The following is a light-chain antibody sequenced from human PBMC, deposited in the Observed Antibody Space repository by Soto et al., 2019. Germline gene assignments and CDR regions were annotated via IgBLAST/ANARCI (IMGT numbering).Light chain of an antibody. V-gene: IGLV1-44*01. Sequence: QSVLTQPPSASGTPGQRVTISCSGSTSNIGGNTVNWYQQFPGTAPKLLMFKNNQRPSGVPDRFSGSKSGTSASLAISGLQSDDEADYYCAAWDDSLNGYVFGIGTKLTVL. CDR2: KNN. J-gene: IGLJ1*01. CDR1: TSNIGGNT. CDR3: AAWDDSLNGYV.